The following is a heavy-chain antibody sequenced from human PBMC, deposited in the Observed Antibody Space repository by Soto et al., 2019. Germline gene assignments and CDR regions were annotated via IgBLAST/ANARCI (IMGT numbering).Heavy chain of an antibody. CDR3: ARRGYWSGGSCYDALDI. Sequence: ASVKVSCKASGYTFTSYGISWVRQAPGQGLEWMGWISAYNGNTNYAQKLQGRVTMTTDTSTSTAYMELRSLRSDDTAVYYRARRGYWSGGSCYDALDIWGQGTMVTVSS. J-gene: IGHJ3*02. D-gene: IGHD2-15*01. CDR1: GYTFTSYG. V-gene: IGHV1-18*04. CDR2: ISAYNGNT.